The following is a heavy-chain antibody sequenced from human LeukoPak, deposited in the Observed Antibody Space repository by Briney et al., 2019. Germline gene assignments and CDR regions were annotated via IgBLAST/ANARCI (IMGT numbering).Heavy chain of an antibody. V-gene: IGHV4-4*07. Sequence: PSETLSLTCSVSGGSTNSYYWSWIRQSGGKGLEWIGHIYSSGSTAYNPSLNSRLTMSIDTSKNQFSLTLKSVTATDTAVYYCARVKASSTSWTFDQWGQGALVTVSS. D-gene: IGHD2-2*01. J-gene: IGHJ4*02. CDR3: ARVKASSTSWTFDQ. CDR2: IYSSGST. CDR1: GGSTNSYY.